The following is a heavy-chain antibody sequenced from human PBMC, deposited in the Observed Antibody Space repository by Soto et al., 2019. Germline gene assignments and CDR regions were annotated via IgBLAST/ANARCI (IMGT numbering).Heavy chain of an antibody. CDR2: IKSKTDGGTT. J-gene: IGHJ6*02. V-gene: IGHV3-15*01. Sequence: EVQLVESGGGLVKPGGSLRLSCAASGFTFSNAWMSWVRQAPGKGLEWVGRIKSKTDGGTTDYAAPVKGRFTISRDDSKNTLYLQMNSLKTEDTAVYYCARGHTAGVTSFYYYYGMDVWGQGTTVTVSS. CDR3: ARGHTAGVTSFYYYYGMDV. D-gene: IGHD3-3*01. CDR1: GFTFSNAW.